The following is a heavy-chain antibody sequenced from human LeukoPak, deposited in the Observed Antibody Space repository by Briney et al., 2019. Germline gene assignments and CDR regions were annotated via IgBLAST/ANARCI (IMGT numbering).Heavy chain of an antibody. CDR3: ARGGLAGYYYFDY. D-gene: IGHD3-9*01. J-gene: IGHJ4*02. CDR1: GFTFSSYA. Sequence: GGSLRLSCAASGFTFSSYAMHWVRQAPGKGLEWVAVISYDGSNKYYADSVKGRFTIPRDNSKNTLYLQMNSLRAEDTAVYYCARGGLAGYYYFDYWGQGTLVTVSS. V-gene: IGHV3-30*04. CDR2: ISYDGSNK.